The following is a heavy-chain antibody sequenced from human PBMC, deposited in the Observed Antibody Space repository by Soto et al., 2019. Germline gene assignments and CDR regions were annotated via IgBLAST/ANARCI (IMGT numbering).Heavy chain of an antibody. CDR2: ST. CDR3: AKGGVRGVQMDV. J-gene: IGHJ6*01. D-gene: IGHD3-10*01. V-gene: IGHV3-23*01. Sequence: STYYTDSVKGRFTISRDNSKNTLYLQMNRLRAEDTAVYFCAKGGVRGVQMDVW.